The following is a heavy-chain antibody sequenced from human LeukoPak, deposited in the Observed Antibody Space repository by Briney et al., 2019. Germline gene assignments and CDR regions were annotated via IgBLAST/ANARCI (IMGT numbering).Heavy chain of an antibody. Sequence: PGGSLRLSCAASGFTFSSYGMHWVRQAPGKGLEWVAFIRYDGSNKYYADSVKGRFTISRDNSKNTLYLQMNSLRAEDTALYYCAKGEGPAAASDYWGQGTLVTVSS. CDR1: GFTFSSYG. CDR3: AKGEGPAAASDY. D-gene: IGHD6-13*01. V-gene: IGHV3-30*02. CDR2: IRYDGSNK. J-gene: IGHJ4*02.